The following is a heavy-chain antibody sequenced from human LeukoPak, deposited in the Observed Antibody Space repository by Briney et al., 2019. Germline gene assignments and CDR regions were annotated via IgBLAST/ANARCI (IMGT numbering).Heavy chain of an antibody. V-gene: IGHV1-8*01. CDR2: MNPNSGNT. J-gene: IGHJ6*02. CDR1: GYTFTSYD. D-gene: IGHD3-10*02. CDR3: ARRVRTYYYYGMDV. Sequence: ASVKVSCKASGYTFTSYDINWVRQATGQGLEWMGWMNPNSGNTGYAQKFQGRVTMTRNISISTAYMELSSLRSEDTAVYYCARRVRTYYYYGMDVWGQGTTVTVSS.